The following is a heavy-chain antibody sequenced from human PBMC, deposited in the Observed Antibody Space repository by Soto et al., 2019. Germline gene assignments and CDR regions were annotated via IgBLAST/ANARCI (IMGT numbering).Heavy chain of an antibody. J-gene: IGHJ4*02. D-gene: IGHD3-22*01. CDR1: GGSISSSNW. CDR3: AREGAYYDSSGYEYYFDY. V-gene: IGHV4-4*02. CDR2: IYHSGST. Sequence: QVQLQESGPGLVKPSGTLSLTCAVSGGSISSSNWWSWVRQPPGKGLEWIGEIYHSGSTNYNPSLKSRVTISVDKSKNQFSLKLSSVTAADTAVYYCAREGAYYDSSGYEYYFDYWGQGTLVTVSS.